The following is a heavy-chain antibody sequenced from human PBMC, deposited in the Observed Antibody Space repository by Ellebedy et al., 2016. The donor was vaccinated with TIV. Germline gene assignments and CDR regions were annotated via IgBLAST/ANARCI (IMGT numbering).Heavy chain of an antibody. Sequence: GESLKISCAASGFTFDDYAMHWVRQAPGKGPEWVAVISFNGLNTYSSDSVKGRFTISRDNSNNTVYLQMNSLRHEDTAVYYCATRLGATVLDSWGQGTLVTVSS. D-gene: IGHD1-26*01. CDR1: GFTFDDYA. V-gene: IGHV3-30*03. J-gene: IGHJ4*02. CDR2: ISFNGLNT. CDR3: ATRLGATVLDS.